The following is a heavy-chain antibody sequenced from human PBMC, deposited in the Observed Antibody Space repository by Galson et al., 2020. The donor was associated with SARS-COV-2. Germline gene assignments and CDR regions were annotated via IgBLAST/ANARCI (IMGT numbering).Heavy chain of an antibody. CDR2: IFSTGEQ. V-gene: IGHV2-26*01. Sequence: SGPTLVKPTETLTLTCTVSGFSLSTPRMGVSWIRQSPGTAPEWLAHIFSTGEQSFSPSLEGRLTISKDTSETQVVLTMTNVDPVDTGTYFCARIYLSPWDLPYFDFWGQGALVTVSS. CDR3: ARIYLSPWDLPYFDF. CDR1: GFSLSTPRMG. J-gene: IGHJ4*02. D-gene: IGHD1-26*01.